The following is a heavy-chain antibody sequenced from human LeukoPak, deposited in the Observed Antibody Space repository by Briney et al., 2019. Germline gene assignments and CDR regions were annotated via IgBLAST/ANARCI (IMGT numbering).Heavy chain of an antibody. CDR3: ATPQFLASPLSDY. CDR1: GFTFSSYA. Sequence: PGGSLRLSCAASGFTFSSYAMHWVRQAPGKGLEWVAVISYDGSNKYYADSVKGRFTISRDNSKNTLYLQMNSLRAEDTAVYYCATPQFLASPLSDYWGQGTLVTGYS. D-gene: IGHD3-3*02. J-gene: IGHJ4*02. V-gene: IGHV3-30-3*01. CDR2: ISYDGSNK.